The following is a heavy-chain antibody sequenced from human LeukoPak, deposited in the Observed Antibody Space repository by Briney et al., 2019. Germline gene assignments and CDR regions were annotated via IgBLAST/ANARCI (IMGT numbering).Heavy chain of an antibody. Sequence: GGSLRLSCAAPGFTFSSYAIHWVRQAPGKGLEWMAVISYDGSNKYYADSVKGRFTISRDNSKNTLYLQMNSLRPEDTAVYYCARDAPGYCSGGTCYNKWFDPWGQGTLVTVSS. CDR2: ISYDGSNK. V-gene: IGHV3-30*04. J-gene: IGHJ5*02. D-gene: IGHD2-15*01. CDR1: GFTFSSYA. CDR3: ARDAPGYCSGGTCYNKWFDP.